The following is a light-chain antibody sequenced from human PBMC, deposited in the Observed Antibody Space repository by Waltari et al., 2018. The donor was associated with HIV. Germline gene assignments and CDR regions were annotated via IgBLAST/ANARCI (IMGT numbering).Light chain of an antibody. CDR1: SSDVGGFKL. V-gene: IGLV2-14*01. CDR2: EVF. Sequence: QSALTQPASVSGSPGQSITISCTGTSSDVGGFKLVPWYQQFPGKAPKLIIYEVFNRPSGVSDRFSGSKSGNTASLTISDLQAEDEATYHCASFASDTTVPVFGGGTRLTVL. J-gene: IGLJ2*01. CDR3: ASFASDTTVPV.